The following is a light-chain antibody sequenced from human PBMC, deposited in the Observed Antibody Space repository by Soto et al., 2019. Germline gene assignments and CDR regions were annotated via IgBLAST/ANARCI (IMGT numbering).Light chain of an antibody. V-gene: IGLV1-51*01. CDR3: GAWDDSLNVYV. J-gene: IGLJ1*01. Sequence: QSVLTQPPSVSAAPGQDVTISCSGSSSNLAYNSLSWYQQLPGTAPKLLIYDDNKRPSGIPARFSGSKSGTSATLGITGLETGDEAHYYCGAWDDSLNVYVFGSGTKLTVL. CDR2: DDN. CDR1: SSNLAYNS.